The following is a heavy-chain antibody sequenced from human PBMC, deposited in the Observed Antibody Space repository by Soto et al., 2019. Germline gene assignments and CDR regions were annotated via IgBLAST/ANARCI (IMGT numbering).Heavy chain of an antibody. J-gene: IGHJ6*02. CDR2: INPKSGGT. V-gene: IGHV1-2*04. CDR3: ARGHSTDCSDGVCSFFYNHEMDG. CDR1: GYSFTDYH. Sequence: ASVKVSCKASGYSFTDYHIHWVRQAPGQGLEWLGRINPKSGGTSTAQKFQGWVTMTRDRSISTVYMELTRLRSDDTAVYFCARGHSTDCSDGVCSFFYNHEMDGWGQGATVTVSS. D-gene: IGHD2-8*01.